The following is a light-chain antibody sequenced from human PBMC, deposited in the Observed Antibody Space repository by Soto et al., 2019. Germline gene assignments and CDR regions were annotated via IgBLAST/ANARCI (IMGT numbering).Light chain of an antibody. Sequence: EIVLTQSPATLSLSPGERATLSCRASQSVSSNLAWYQQKPGQAPRLLIFDAYNRATGIPGRFSGSGSGTDFTLTISSLEPEDFAVYYCQQRSNWRLTFGGGTKVEIK. J-gene: IGKJ4*01. CDR3: QQRSNWRLT. CDR1: QSVSSN. CDR2: DAY. V-gene: IGKV3-11*01.